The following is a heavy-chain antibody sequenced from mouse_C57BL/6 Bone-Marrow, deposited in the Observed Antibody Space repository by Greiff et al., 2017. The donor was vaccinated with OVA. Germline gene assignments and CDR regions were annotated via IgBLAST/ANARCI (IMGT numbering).Heavy chain of an antibody. D-gene: IGHD2-5*01. CDR2: ISDGGSYT. J-gene: IGHJ3*01. CDR3: AREGSNYCFFAY. Sequence: EVHLVESGGGLVKPGGSLKLSCAASGFTFSSYAMSWVRQTPEKRLEWVATISDGGSYTYYPDNVKGRFTISRDNAKNNLYLQMSQLKSEDTAMYYCAREGSNYCFFAYWGQGTLVTVSA. CDR1: GFTFSSYA. V-gene: IGHV5-4*01.